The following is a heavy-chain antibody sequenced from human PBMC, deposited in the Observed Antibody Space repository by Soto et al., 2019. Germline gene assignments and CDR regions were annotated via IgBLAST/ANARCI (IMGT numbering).Heavy chain of an antibody. CDR3: ARDSTYYYGSGSSNWFDP. CDR1: GGSISSGGYY. CDR2: IYYSGST. J-gene: IGHJ5*02. V-gene: IGHV4-31*03. Sequence: QVQLQESGPGLVKPSQTLSLTCTVSGGSISSGGYYWSWIRQHPGKGLEWIGYIYYSGSTYYNPXXKSRVTISVDXXKXQXXLKLSSVTAADTAVYYCARDSTYYYGSGSSNWFDPWGQGTLVTVSS. D-gene: IGHD3-10*01.